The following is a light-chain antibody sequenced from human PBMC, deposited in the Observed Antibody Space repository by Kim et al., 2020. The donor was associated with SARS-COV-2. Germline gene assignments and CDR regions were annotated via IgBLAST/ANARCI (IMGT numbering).Light chain of an antibody. J-gene: IGKJ2*01. CDR1: QSITL. CDR3: QHYDRYPYT. V-gene: IGKV1-5*01. CDR2: QAS. Sequence: DIHMTQSPSTLSASVGDRVTITCRASQSITLLAWYQQKPGKAPKLLIYQASTLESGVPSRFIGSGSGTEFSLTISSLQPDDFATYHCQHYDRYPYTFGQGTKLEI.